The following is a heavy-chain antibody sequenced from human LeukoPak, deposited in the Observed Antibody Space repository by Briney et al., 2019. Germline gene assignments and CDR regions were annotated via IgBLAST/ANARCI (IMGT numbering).Heavy chain of an antibody. V-gene: IGHV3-23*01. J-gene: IGHJ4*02. CDR3: ATSKYSGSY. CDR2: ISGSGGRI. D-gene: IGHD1-26*01. Sequence: GGSLRLSCAASGFTFSSYAMSWVRQAPGKGLEWVSAISGSGGRIYYGASVKGRFTISRDNSKNTLNLQMNSLRAEDTAVYYCATSKYSGSYWGQGTLVTVSS. CDR1: GFTFSSYA.